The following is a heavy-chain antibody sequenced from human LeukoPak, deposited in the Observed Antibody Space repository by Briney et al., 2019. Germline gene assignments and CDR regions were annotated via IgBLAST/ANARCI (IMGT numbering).Heavy chain of an antibody. CDR1: GFTFSTYG. Sequence: LPGGSLRLSCTASGFTFSTYGFHWVRQAPGKGLEWVAVISYDGSNKYYADSVKGRFTISRDNSKNTLYLQMNSLRAEDTAVYYCARDGIIAARPRYYFDYWGQGTLVTVSS. D-gene: IGHD6-6*01. CDR2: ISYDGSNK. J-gene: IGHJ4*02. CDR3: ARDGIIAARPRYYFDY. V-gene: IGHV3-30*03.